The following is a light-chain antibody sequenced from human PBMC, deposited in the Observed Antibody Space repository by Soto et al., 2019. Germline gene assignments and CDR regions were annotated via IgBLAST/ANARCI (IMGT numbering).Light chain of an antibody. Sequence: DIQMTKSPSSLSASVGDRITITCRASQSISNHLNWYQQKPGKGPNLLIYAASSLQRGVPSRFSGSGSGRDFVLTISSLQPEDSATYYCQQSYCTPWTVGQGTKVEI. J-gene: IGKJ1*01. V-gene: IGKV1-39*01. CDR2: AAS. CDR1: QSISNH. CDR3: QQSYCTPWT.